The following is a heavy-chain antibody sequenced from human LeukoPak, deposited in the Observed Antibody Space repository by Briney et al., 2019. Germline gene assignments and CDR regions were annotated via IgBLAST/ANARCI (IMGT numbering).Heavy chain of an antibody. CDR1: GFTFSSYE. CDR3: ARGKSSGWYLGY. V-gene: IGHV3-48*03. D-gene: IGHD6-19*01. Sequence: GGSLRLSCAASGFTFSSYEMNWVRQAPGKGLEWVSYISSSGSTIYYADSVKGRFTISRDNAKNSPYLQMNSLRAEDTAVYYCARGKSSGWYLGYWGQGNLVTVSS. J-gene: IGHJ4*02. CDR2: ISSSGSTI.